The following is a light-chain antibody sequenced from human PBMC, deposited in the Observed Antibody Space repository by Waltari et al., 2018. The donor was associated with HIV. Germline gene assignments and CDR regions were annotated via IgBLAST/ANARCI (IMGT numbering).Light chain of an antibody. Sequence: DIQLTQSPSFLSASIGARVKITCRAAQGIGSSLAWYQAKPGRAPNLLVYSASILQAGVPLRFGGSGSGTEFTLTVSSLQPEDFATYYCQQYDTYPLTFGGGTKVEIK. J-gene: IGKJ4*01. V-gene: IGKV1-9*01. CDR1: QGIGSS. CDR3: QQYDTYPLT. CDR2: SAS.